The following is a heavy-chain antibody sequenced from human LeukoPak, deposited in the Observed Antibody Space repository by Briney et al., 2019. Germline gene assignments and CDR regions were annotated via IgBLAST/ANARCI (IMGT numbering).Heavy chain of an antibody. CDR2: ISGSGGST. Sequence: GGSLRLSCAASGFTFSSYAMSWVRQAPGKGLEWVSAISGSGGSTYYADSVKGRFTISRDNSKNTLYLQMNSLRAEDTAVYYCARSSYSGNGGRGLGYWGQGTLVTVSS. V-gene: IGHV3-23*01. CDR1: GFTFSSYA. J-gene: IGHJ4*02. CDR3: ARSSYSGNGGRGLGY. D-gene: IGHD4-23*01.